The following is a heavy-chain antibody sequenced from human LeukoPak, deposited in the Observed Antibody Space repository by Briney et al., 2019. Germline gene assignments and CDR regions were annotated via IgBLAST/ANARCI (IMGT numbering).Heavy chain of an antibody. CDR1: GYTLTELS. Sequence: ASVKISCKVSGYTLTELSMHWVRQAPGKGLEWMGGFDPEDGETIYAQKFQGRVTMTEDTSTDTAYMELSSLRSEDTAVYYCATDKGRVAVAGTTLDYYYYGMDVWGQGTTVTVSS. CDR2: FDPEDGET. D-gene: IGHD6-19*01. V-gene: IGHV1-24*01. CDR3: ATDKGRVAVAGTTLDYYYYGMDV. J-gene: IGHJ6*02.